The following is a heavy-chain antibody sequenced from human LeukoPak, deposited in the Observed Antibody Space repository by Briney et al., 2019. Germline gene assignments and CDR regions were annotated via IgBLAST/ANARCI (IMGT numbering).Heavy chain of an antibody. CDR1: GYSISSGYY. Sequence: SETLSLTCTVSGYSISSGYYWGWIRQPPGKGLEWIGSIYHSGSTNYNPSLKSRVTISVDTSKNQFSLKLSSVTAADTAVYYCARSKVAGIDYWGQGTLVTVSS. J-gene: IGHJ4*02. V-gene: IGHV4-38-2*02. CDR2: IYHSGST. CDR3: ARSKVAGIDY. D-gene: IGHD6-19*01.